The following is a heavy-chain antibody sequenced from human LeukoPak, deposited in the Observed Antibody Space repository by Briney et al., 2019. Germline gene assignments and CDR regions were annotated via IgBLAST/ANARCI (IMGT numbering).Heavy chain of an antibody. CDR2: ISAYNGNA. CDR3: ARDPDYSGSYPLDY. CDR1: GYTFTGYY. J-gene: IGHJ4*02. V-gene: IGHV1-18*04. Sequence: ASVKVSCKASGYTFTGYYMHWVRQAPGQGLEWMGWISAYNGNANYAQKLQGRVTMTTDTSTSTAYMELRSLRSDDTAVYYCARDPDYSGSYPLDYWGQGTLVTVSS. D-gene: IGHD1-26*01.